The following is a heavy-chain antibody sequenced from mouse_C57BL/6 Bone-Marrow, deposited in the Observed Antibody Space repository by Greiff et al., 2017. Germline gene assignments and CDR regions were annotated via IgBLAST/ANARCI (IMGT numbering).Heavy chain of an antibody. CDR2: IEPNSGGT. CDR3: AHGNYVYWYFAV. V-gene: IGHV1-72*01. Sequence: QVQLQQPGAELVKPGASVKLSCKASGYTFTSYWLHWVKQRPGRGLEWIGRIEPNSGGTKYNEKFKSKATLTVDKPSSTAYMQLSSLTSEDSAVYYCAHGNYVYWYFAVWGTGTTVTVSS. CDR1: GYTFTSYW. J-gene: IGHJ1*03. D-gene: IGHD2-1*01.